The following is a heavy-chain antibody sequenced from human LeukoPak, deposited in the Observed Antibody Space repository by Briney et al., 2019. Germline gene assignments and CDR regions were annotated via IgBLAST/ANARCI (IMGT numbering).Heavy chain of an antibody. Sequence: SETLSPTCTVSGGSISPYYWSWLRQPPGKGLESIGYIYYNGNTNYNPSLRSRVTISVDTSKNQFSLRLSSVTAADTAVYYCGRGGWYKDYWGQGTLVTVSS. V-gene: IGHV4-59*01. CDR2: IYYNGNT. CDR3: GRGGWYKDY. D-gene: IGHD6-19*01. CDR1: GGSISPYY. J-gene: IGHJ4*02.